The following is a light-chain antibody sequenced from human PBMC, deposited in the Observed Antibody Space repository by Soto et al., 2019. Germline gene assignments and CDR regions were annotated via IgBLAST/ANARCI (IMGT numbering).Light chain of an antibody. V-gene: IGKV3-11*01. CDR1: QAVNTR. CDR2: LAS. J-gene: IGKJ1*01. Sequence: EIELTQSPATLSSFPGDRVTLSCRASQAVNTRLAWYQHRPGQAPRLLIYLASNRAAGVPARFSGSGSGTDFTLTISDVEPEDFAVYYCHQRQSWPRTFGQGTTVDI. CDR3: HQRQSWPRT.